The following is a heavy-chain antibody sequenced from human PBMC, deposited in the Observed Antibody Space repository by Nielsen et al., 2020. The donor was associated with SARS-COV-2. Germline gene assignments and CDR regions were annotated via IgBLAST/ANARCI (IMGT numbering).Heavy chain of an antibody. CDR3: ARDLLVIAAACTDY. V-gene: IGHV7-4-1*02. J-gene: IGHJ4*02. CDR2: INTNNGNP. Sequence: ASVNVSCKASGYTFNSYAMNWVQQAHGQGLEWMGWINTNNGNPTYAQGFTGRFVFSLDTSVSTAYLQISSLKAEDTAVYYCARDLLVIAAACTDYWGQGTLVTVSS. D-gene: IGHD6-13*01. CDR1: GYTFNSYA.